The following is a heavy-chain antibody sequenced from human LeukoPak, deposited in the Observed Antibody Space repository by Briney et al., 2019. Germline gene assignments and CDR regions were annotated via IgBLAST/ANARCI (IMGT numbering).Heavy chain of an antibody. Sequence: GGSLRLSCAASGFTFSSYGMHWVRQAPGKGLEWVAVISYDGSNKYYADSVKGRFTISRDNSKNTLYLQMNSLRAEDTAVYYCVRGYYAGRGHHFEYWGQGTLVTVSS. CDR2: ISYDGSNK. CDR1: GFTFSSYG. D-gene: IGHD3-22*01. J-gene: IGHJ4*02. CDR3: VRGYYAGRGHHFEY. V-gene: IGHV3-33*08.